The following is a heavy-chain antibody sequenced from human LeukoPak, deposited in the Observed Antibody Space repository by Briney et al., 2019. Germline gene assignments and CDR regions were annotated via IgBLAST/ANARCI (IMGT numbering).Heavy chain of an antibody. CDR2: ISAYNGNT. Sequence: ASVKVSCKASGYTFTNYGISWVRQDPGQGLEWMGWISAYNGNTNYAQKLQGRVTMTRDTSTSTVYMELSSLRSEDTAVYYCARDKATMVRGVILIWYFDLWGRGTLVTVSS. CDR3: ARDKATMVRGVILIWYFDL. CDR1: GYTFTNYG. D-gene: IGHD3-10*01. V-gene: IGHV1-18*01. J-gene: IGHJ2*01.